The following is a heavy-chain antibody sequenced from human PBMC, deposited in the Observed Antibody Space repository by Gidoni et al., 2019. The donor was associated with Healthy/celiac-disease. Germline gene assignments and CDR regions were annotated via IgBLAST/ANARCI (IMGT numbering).Heavy chain of an antibody. CDR2: ISGSGGST. J-gene: IGHJ4*02. CDR1: GFTFSSYA. CDR3: AKELYFDY. V-gene: IGHV3-23*01. Sequence: EVQLLESGGGLVQPGGSLRLPCAASGFTFSSYARRWVRQAPGKGLEWVTAISGSGGSTYYADSGKGRFTISRENSKNTLYLQMNSLRAEDTAVYYCAKELYFDYWGQGTLVTVSS.